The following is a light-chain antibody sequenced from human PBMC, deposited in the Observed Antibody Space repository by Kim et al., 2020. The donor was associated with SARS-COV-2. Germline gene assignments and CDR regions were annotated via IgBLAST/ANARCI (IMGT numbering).Light chain of an antibody. J-gene: IGLJ1*01. CDR1: SSNIGAGYD. Sequence: VTISCTGNSSNIGAGYDVHWYQQLPETAPKLLIYGNSNRPSGVPDRFSGSKSGTSASLAITGLQAEDEADYYCQSYDSSLSGSYVFGTGTKVTVL. CDR2: GNS. V-gene: IGLV1-40*01. CDR3: QSYDSSLSGSYV.